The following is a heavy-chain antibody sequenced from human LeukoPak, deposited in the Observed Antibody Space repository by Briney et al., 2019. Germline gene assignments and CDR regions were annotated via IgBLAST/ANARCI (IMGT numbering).Heavy chain of an antibody. CDR2: INPNSGGT. V-gene: IGHV1-2*02. D-gene: IGHD2-15*01. Sequence: GASVKVSCKASGYTFTGYYVHWVRQAPGQGLEWMGWINPNSGGTNYAQKFQGRVTMTRDTSTSTAYMELSRLRSDDTAVYYCARLSDIVVVVAATAFDIWGQGTMVTVSS. J-gene: IGHJ3*02. CDR1: GYTFTGYY. CDR3: ARLSDIVVVVAATAFDI.